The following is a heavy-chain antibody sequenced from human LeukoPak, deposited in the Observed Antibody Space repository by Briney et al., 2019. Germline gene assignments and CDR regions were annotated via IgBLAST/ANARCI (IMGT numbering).Heavy chain of an antibody. CDR3: ARSPYSGSYGPFDY. CDR1: GFTLSNYW. Sequence: GGFLRLSCAASGFTLSNYWMNWVRQAPGKGLEWVANIKHDGSEKSYVDSVKGRFTISRDDARNSLYLQMNSLRAEDTALYYCARSPYSGSYGPFDYWGQGTLVTVSS. CDR2: IKHDGSEK. V-gene: IGHV3-7*04. D-gene: IGHD1-26*01. J-gene: IGHJ4*02.